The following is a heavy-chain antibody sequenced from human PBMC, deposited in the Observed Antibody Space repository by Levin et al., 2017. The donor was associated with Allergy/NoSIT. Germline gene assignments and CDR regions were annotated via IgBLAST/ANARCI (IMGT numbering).Heavy chain of an antibody. CDR3: AYHEGMGPDY. CDR1: GGSFSAYY. D-gene: IGHD1-14*01. CDR2: INHSGDT. V-gene: IGHV4-34*01. Sequence: PSETLSLTCAVYGGSFSAYYWSWIRQPPGKGLEWIGEINHSGDTKYNPSLKSRVTMSVDTSQNQFSLKLNSVTAADTAVYYCAYHEGMGPDYWGQGTLVTVSS. J-gene: IGHJ4*02.